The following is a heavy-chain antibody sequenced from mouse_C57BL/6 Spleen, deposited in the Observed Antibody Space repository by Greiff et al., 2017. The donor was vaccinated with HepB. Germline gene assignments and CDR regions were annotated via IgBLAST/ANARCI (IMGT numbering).Heavy chain of an antibody. D-gene: IGHD3-3*01. Sequence: VQLQQSGAELVRPGASVTLSCKASGYTFTAYEMHWVKQTPVHGLEWIGAIDPETGGTAYNQKFKGKAILTAAKSSSTAYMELRSLTSEDSAVYYCTGCGTLWYVDVGGTGTTVTVSS. CDR3: TGCGTLWYVDV. J-gene: IGHJ1*03. V-gene: IGHV1-15*01. CDR1: GYTFTAYE. CDR2: IDPETGGT.